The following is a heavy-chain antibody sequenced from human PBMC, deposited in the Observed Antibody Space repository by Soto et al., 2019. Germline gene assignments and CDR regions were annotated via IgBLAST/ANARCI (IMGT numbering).Heavy chain of an antibody. V-gene: IGHV1-8*01. CDR1: GYTFTSYD. CDR3: ARSTNDYGDRH. D-gene: IGHD4-17*01. Sequence: QVQLVQSGAEVKKPGASVKVSCKASGYTFTSYDINWVRQATEQGLEWMGWMNPNSGNTGYAQKFQXXDTMTRNTSISTAYMELSSLRSEDTAVYYCARSTNDYGDRHWGQGNLVTVSS. J-gene: IGHJ4*02. CDR2: MNPNSGNT.